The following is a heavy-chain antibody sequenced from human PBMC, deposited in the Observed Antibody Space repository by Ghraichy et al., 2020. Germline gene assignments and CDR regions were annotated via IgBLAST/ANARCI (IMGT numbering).Heavy chain of an antibody. D-gene: IGHD3-22*01. Sequence: GGSLRLSCAASGFTFSSYTMNWVRQAPGKGLEWVSSISRKSSYIYNADSMKGRFTISRDNAKNSLYLQMNSLRADDTAVYYCARERLYFYDNSGHYYFGHLGPGTLVTGSS. CDR3: ARERLYFYDNSGHYYFGH. V-gene: IGHV3-21*01. CDR2: ISRKSSYI. J-gene: IGHJ4*02. CDR1: GFTFSSYT.